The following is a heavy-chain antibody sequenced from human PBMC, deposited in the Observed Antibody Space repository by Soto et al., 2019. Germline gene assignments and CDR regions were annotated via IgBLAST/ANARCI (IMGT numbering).Heavy chain of an antibody. D-gene: IGHD1-20*01. CDR3: ARYKSNYYYGMDV. CDR2: IYYSGST. CDR1: GGSISSGGYY. J-gene: IGHJ6*02. Sequence: SETLSLTCTVSGGSISSGGYYWRWIRRHPGKGLEWIGYIYYSGSTYYNPSLKSRVTISVDTSKNQFSLKLSSVTAADTAVYYCARYKSNYYYGMDVWGQGTTVTVSS. V-gene: IGHV4-31*03.